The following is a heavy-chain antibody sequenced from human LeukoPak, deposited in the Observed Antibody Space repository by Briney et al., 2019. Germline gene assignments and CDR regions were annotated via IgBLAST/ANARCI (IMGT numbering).Heavy chain of an antibody. CDR3: ARGSDGASFDY. CDR2: IIRSVSAI. Sequence: GGSLRLACAAAGFTFSDYYISWIRQAPGKGLEWVSYIIRSVSAIYYADSGKGRFTISRDNAKTSLYLQMNSLRPEDTAVYYCARGSDGASFDYWGQGTLVTVSS. CDR1: GFTFSDYY. V-gene: IGHV3-11*01. D-gene: IGHD3-10*01. J-gene: IGHJ4*02.